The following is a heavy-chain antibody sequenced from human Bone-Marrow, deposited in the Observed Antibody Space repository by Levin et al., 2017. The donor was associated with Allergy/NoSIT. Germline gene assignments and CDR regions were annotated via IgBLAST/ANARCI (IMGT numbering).Heavy chain of an antibody. CDR2: IYSGGST. CDR1: GFTVSSNY. V-gene: IGHV3-53*01. J-gene: IGHJ6*02. Sequence: GASVKVSCAASGFTVSSNYMSWVRQAPGKGLEWVSVIYSGGSTYYADSVKGRFTISRDNSKNTLYLQMNSLRAEDTAVYYCARVGYYYYGMDVWGQGTTVTVSS. CDR3: ARVGYYYYGMDV.